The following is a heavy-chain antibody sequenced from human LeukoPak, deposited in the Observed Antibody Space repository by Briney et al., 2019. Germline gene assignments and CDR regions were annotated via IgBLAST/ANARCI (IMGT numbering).Heavy chain of an antibody. CDR3: ARDNYAGANWFDP. CDR2: IIPIFGTA. D-gene: IGHD1-7*01. V-gene: IGHV1-69*05. Sequence: SVKVSCKASGGTFSSYAISWVRQAPGQGLEWMGEIIPIFGTANYAQKFQGRVTITTDESTSTAYMELSSLRSEDTAVYYCARDNYAGANWFDPWGQGTLVTVSS. J-gene: IGHJ5*02. CDR1: GGTFSSYA.